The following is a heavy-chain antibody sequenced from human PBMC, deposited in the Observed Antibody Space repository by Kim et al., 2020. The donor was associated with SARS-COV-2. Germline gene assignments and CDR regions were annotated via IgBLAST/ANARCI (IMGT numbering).Heavy chain of an antibody. J-gene: IGHJ6*02. Sequence: LTSGVTISVDTAKNQFSLKLSSVTAADTAVYYCARQVKIVGYYYYGMDVWGQGTTVTVSS. V-gene: IGHV4-39*01. CDR3: ARQVKIVGYYYYGMDV. D-gene: IGHD3-22*01.